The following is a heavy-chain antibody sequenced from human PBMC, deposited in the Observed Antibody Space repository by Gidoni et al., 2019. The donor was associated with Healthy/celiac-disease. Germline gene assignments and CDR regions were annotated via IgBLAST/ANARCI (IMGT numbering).Heavy chain of an antibody. V-gene: IGHV3-30*18. J-gene: IGHJ6*02. CDR3: AKTIAAAGTKRGYYYGMDV. D-gene: IGHD6-13*01. CDR2: ISYDGSNK. Sequence: QVQLVESGGGVVPPGRSLSLSCAASGFTFSSYGMPWVRQAPGKGLEWVAVISYDGSNKYYADSVKGRFTISRDNSKNTLYLQMNSLRAEDTAVYYCAKTIAAAGTKRGYYYGMDVWGQGTTVTVSS. CDR1: GFTFSSYG.